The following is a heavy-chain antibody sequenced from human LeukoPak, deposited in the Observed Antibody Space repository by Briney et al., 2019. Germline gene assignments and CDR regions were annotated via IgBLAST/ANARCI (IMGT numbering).Heavy chain of an antibody. CDR3: AKGGHSSSWYLFDY. Sequence: GGSLRLSCAASGFTFSSYAMSWVRQAPGKGLEWVSAISGSGGSTYYADSVKGRFTISKDNSENTLYLQMNSLRAEDTAVYYCAKGGHSSSWYLFDYWGQGTLVTVSS. CDR2: ISGSGGST. J-gene: IGHJ4*02. V-gene: IGHV3-23*01. D-gene: IGHD6-13*01. CDR1: GFTFSSYA.